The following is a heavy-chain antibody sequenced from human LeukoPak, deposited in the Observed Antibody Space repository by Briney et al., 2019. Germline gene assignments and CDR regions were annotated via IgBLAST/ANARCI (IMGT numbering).Heavy chain of an antibody. CDR1: GYTFTGYY. CDR3: ARDVSYDSSGYYYNHFDY. J-gene: IGHJ4*02. V-gene: IGHV1-2*02. Sequence: ASVKVSCKASGYTFTGYYMHWVRQAPGQGLEWMGWINPNSGGTNYAQKFQGRATMTRDTSISTAYMELSRLRSDDTAVYYCARDVSYDSSGYYYNHFDYWGQGTLVTVSS. CDR2: INPNSGGT. D-gene: IGHD3-22*01.